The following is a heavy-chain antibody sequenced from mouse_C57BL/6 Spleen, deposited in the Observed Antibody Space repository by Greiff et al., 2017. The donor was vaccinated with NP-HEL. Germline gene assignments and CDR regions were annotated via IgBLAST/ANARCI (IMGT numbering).Heavy chain of an antibody. D-gene: IGHD1-1*01. CDR3: ARRKRGVGEDYAMDY. V-gene: IGHV1-59*01. CDR1: GYTFTSYW. CDR2: IDPSDSYT. Sequence: QVQLQQPGAELVRPGTSVKLSCKASGYTFTSYWMHWVKQRPGQGLEWIGVIDPSDSYTNYNQKFKGKATLTVDTSSSTAYMQLSSLTSEDSAVYYCARRKRGVGEDYAMDYWGQGTSVTVSS. J-gene: IGHJ4*01.